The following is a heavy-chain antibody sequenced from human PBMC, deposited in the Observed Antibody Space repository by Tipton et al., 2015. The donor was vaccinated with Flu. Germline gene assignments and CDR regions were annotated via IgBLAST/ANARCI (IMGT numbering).Heavy chain of an antibody. V-gene: IGHV4-59*01. J-gene: IGHJ5*02. CDR3: ARVSRANWFDP. CDR1: GGSISSYY. CDR2: IDYSGST. Sequence: TLSLTCTVSGGSISSYYWSWIRQPPGKGLEWIGFIDYSGSTNYNPSLMSRVTISVDTSKKQFSLNLSSVTTADTALYYCARVSRANWFDPWGQGTLVTVSS.